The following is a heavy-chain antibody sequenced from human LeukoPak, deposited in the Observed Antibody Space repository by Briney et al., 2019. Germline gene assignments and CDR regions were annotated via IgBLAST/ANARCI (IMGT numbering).Heavy chain of an antibody. D-gene: IGHD3-16*01. Sequence: RASVKVSCKASGYAFTRYGISWVRQAPGQVLEWMGWISADSTNTNFAQKFRDRVIMATDTSTSTAYMEMRSLRSDDTAIYYCARDKSPYIMDVWGQGTTVTVSS. CDR1: GYAFTRYG. CDR2: ISADSTNT. V-gene: IGHV1-18*01. CDR3: ARDKSPYIMDV. J-gene: IGHJ6*02.